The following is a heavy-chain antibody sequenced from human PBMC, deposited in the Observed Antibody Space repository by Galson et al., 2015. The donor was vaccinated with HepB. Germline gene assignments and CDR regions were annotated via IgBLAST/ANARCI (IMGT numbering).Heavy chain of an antibody. CDR3: ASGTARRVPAAMDY. V-gene: IGHV3-21*01. Sequence: SLRLSCAASGFTFSSYSMNWVRQAPGKGLEWVSSISSSSSYISYADSVKGRFTISRDNAKNSLYLQMNSLRAEDTAVYYCASGTARRVPAAMDYWGQGTLVTVSS. CDR2: ISSSSSYI. CDR1: GFTFSSYS. J-gene: IGHJ4*02. D-gene: IGHD2-2*01.